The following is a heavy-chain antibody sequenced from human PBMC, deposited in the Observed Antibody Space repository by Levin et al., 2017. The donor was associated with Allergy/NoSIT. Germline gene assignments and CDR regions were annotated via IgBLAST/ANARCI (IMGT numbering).Heavy chain of an antibody. CDR2: ISGSGGRT. V-gene: IGHV3-23*01. CDR1: GFTFSNYD. J-gene: IGHJ5*02. CDR3: AQEKGYSYGYR. Sequence: GGSLRLSCAASGFTFSNYDMSWVRQAPGKGLEWVSAISGSGGRTYYADSVKGRFTISRDNSKNTLNLQMNSLRAEDTAVYYCAQEKGYSYGYRWGQGTLVTVSS. D-gene: IGHD5-18*01.